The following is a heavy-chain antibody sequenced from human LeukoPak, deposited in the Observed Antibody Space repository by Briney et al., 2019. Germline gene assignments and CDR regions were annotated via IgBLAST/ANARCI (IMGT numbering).Heavy chain of an antibody. Sequence: ASVKVSCKASGYTFTRYYMHWVRQAPGQGLEWMGWINPNSGGTNYAQKFQGRVTMTRDTTISTAYMELSRLRSDDTAVYYCAKGNDLWNHYYYYMDVWGKGTTVTVSS. J-gene: IGHJ6*03. V-gene: IGHV1-2*02. CDR2: INPNSGGT. D-gene: IGHD3-3*01. CDR1: GYTFTRYY. CDR3: AKGNDLWNHYYYYMDV.